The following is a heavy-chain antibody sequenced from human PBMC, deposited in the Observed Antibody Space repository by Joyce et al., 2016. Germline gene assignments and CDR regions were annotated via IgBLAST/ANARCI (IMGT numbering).Heavy chain of an antibody. CDR2: RSYGGIYK. J-gene: IGHJ4*02. V-gene: IGHV3-30*18. CDR1: GLTLSNYG. CDR3: AKILTATYSSGWFLDY. D-gene: IGHD6-25*01. Sequence: QVQLVESGGGVVQPGRSLRLCCAASGLTLSNYGVHWVLQAPGNGLEWVAVRSYGGIYKYDADSVKGRFTISRDNSKNTVFLEMNSLRTEDTAVYYCAKILTATYSSGWFLDYWGQGTLVTVSS.